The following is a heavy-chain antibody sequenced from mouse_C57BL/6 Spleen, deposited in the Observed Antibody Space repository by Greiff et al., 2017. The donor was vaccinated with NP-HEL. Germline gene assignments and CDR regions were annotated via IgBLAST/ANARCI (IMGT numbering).Heavy chain of an antibody. CDR3: AREVAKNFDV. J-gene: IGHJ1*03. CDR1: GYTFTSYW. CDR2: IDTSDSYT. V-gene: IGHV1-50*01. D-gene: IGHD1-1*01. Sequence: VQLQQPGAELVKPGASVKLSCKASGYTFTSYWMQWVKQRPGQGLEWIGEIDTSDSYTNYNQKFKGKATLTVDTSSSTAYMQLSSLTSEDSAVYYCAREVAKNFDVWGTGTTVTVSS.